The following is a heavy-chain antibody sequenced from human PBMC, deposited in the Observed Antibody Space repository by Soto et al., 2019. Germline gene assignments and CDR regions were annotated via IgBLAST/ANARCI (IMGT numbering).Heavy chain of an antibody. CDR3: HGYGY. D-gene: IGHD5-12*01. Sequence: DVQVVESGGGLIQPGGSLRRSCDGSGFSVTANYMSWVRQAPEKGLEWVSVIYSGGSTYYVDSVKGRFSISRDISKNTLYLQMNSLRAEDTAVYYCHGYGYWGQGTLVTVSS. CDR1: GFSVTANY. J-gene: IGHJ4*02. CDR2: IYSGGST. V-gene: IGHV3-53*01.